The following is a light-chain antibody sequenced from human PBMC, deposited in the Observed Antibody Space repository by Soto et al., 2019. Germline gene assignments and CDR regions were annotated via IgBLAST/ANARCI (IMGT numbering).Light chain of an antibody. Sequence: QSVLTQPASVSGSPGQSITISCTGTSSDVGGYNYVSWYQQHPGKAPKLMIYDVSNRPSGVSNRSSGSKSGNTASLTISGLQAEDEADYYCSSCISSSFLYVFGTGTKVTVL. J-gene: IGLJ1*01. CDR2: DVS. V-gene: IGLV2-14*03. CDR1: SSDVGGYNY. CDR3: SSCISSSFLYV.